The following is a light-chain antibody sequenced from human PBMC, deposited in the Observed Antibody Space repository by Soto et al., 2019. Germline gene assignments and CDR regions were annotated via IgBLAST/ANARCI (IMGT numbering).Light chain of an antibody. CDR2: GAS. J-gene: IGKJ1*01. Sequence: EIVMTQSPATLSVSPGERATLSCRASQSVSSNLAWYQQKPGQAPRLLIYGASTRATGIPARFSGSGSGKQFTLTISSLKSEDFAVYYCPQYDNWPPWTFGQGTKVDIK. CDR3: PQYDNWPPWT. CDR1: QSVSSN. V-gene: IGKV3-15*01.